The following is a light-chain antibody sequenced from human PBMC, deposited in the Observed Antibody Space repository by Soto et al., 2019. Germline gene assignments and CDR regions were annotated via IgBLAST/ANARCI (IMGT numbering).Light chain of an antibody. CDR3: QQYNTWPLT. Sequence: EIVLTQSPVTLSLSPGERATLSCRASQSVSSYLAWYQQKPGQAPRLLIYGASTRATGVPARFSGRGSGTEFTLAISRLQSEDFAVYYCQQYNTWPLTFGGGTKVDIK. J-gene: IGKJ4*01. CDR1: QSVSSY. V-gene: IGKV3-15*01. CDR2: GAS.